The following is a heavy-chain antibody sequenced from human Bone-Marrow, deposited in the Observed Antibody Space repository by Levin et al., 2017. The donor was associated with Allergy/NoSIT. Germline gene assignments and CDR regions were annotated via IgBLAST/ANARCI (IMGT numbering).Heavy chain of an antibody. Sequence: SETLSLTCTVSGGSISSGSYYWSWIRQPAGKGLEWIGRIYTSGSTNYNPSLKSRVTISVDTSKNQFSLKLSSVTAADTAVYYCARDRGRSSDAFDIWGQGTMVTVSS. D-gene: IGHD6-13*01. CDR1: GGSISSGSYY. CDR2: IYTSGST. J-gene: IGHJ3*02. V-gene: IGHV4-61*02. CDR3: ARDRGRSSDAFDI.